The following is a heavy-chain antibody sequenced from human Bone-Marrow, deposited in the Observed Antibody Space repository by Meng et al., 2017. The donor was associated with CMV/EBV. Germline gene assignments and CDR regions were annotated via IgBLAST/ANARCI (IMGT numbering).Heavy chain of an antibody. CDR3: APSYYYDTHRMDV. CDR1: GYTFTGYY. J-gene: IGHJ6*02. V-gene: IGHV1-2*02. CDR2: INPNSGGT. D-gene: IGHD3-22*01. Sequence: ASGKVSCKASGYTFTGYYMHWVRQAPGQGLEWMGWINPNSGGTNYAQKFQGRVTMTRDTSISTAYMELSRLRSDDTAVYYCAPSYYYDTHRMDVWGQGTTVTVSS.